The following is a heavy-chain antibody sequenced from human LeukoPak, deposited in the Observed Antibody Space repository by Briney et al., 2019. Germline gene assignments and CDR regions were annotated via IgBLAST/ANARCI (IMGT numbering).Heavy chain of an antibody. CDR1: GGSISSSSYY. D-gene: IGHD6-13*01. CDR2: IYYSGST. CDR3: HSSSWYQDAFDI. J-gene: IGHJ3*02. V-gene: IGHV4-39*01. Sequence: SETLSLTCTVSGGSISSSSYYWGWIRQPPEKGLEWIGSIYYSGSTYYNPSLKSRVTISVNTSKNQFSLKLSSVTAADTAVYYCHSSSWYQDAFDIWGQGTMVTVSS.